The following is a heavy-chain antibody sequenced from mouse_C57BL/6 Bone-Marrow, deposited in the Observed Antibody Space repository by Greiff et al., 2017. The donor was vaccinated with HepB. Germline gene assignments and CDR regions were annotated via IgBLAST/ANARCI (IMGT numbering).Heavy chain of an antibody. CDR3: ARGVVIYYYGNYAMDY. CDR1: GFTFSDYG. V-gene: IGHV5-17*01. Sequence: DVMLVESGGGLVKPGGSLKLSCAASGFTFSDYGMHWVRQAPEKGLEWVAYISSGSSTIYYADTVKGRFTISREKAKNTVFLQMTSLRSEDTAMYYCARGVVIYYYGNYAMDYWGQGTSVTVSS. D-gene: IGHD1-1*01. J-gene: IGHJ4*01. CDR2: ISSGSSTI.